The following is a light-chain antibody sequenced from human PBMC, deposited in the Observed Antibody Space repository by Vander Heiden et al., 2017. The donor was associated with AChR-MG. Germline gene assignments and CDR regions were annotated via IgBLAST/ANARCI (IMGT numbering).Light chain of an antibody. CDR2: WAS. Sequence: DIVLTPSPASLAVSLGERATINCKSSQSVLYSSNNKNYLAWYQQKPGQPPKLLIYWASTRESGVPDRFSGSGSGTDFTLTISSLQAEDVAVYYCQQYYNTPQTFGQGTKVEIK. J-gene: IGKJ1*01. CDR3: QQYYNTPQT. V-gene: IGKV4-1*01. CDR1: QSVLYSSNNKNY.